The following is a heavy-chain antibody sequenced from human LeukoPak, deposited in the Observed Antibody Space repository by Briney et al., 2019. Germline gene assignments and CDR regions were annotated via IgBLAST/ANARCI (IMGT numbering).Heavy chain of an antibody. CDR3: ARGDDILTGNRDWFDP. J-gene: IGHJ5*02. D-gene: IGHD3-9*01. CDR2: INPNSGAT. CDR1: GYTSTGNY. V-gene: IGHV1-2*02. Sequence: ASVKVSCKASGYTSTGNYMHWVRQAPGQGLEWLGWINPNSGATNYAQRFHGRVSTTRDTSISTAYMEMSSLRSDDTAVYYCARGDDILTGNRDWFDPWGQGTLVTVFS.